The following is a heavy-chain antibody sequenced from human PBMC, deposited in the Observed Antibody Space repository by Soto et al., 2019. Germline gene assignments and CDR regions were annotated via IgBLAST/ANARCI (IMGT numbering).Heavy chain of an antibody. CDR1: GYTFTGYY. CDR2: INPNSGGT. V-gene: IGHV1-2*02. Sequence: QVQLVQSGAEVKKPGASVKVSCKASGYTFTGYYMHWVRQAPGQGLEWMGWINPNSGGTNYAQKFQGGVTMXXDXSIXTAHMELSRLRSDDTAVYYCARAGVAAAAKGAFDYWGQGTLVTVSS. CDR3: ARAGVAAAAKGAFDY. D-gene: IGHD6-13*01. J-gene: IGHJ4*02.